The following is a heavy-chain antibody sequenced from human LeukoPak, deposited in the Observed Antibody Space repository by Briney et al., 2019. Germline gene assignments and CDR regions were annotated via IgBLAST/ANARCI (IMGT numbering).Heavy chain of an antibody. V-gene: IGHV4-34*01. Sequence: SETLSLTCAVYGGSFSGYYWSWIRQPPGKGLEWIGEINHSGSTNYNPSLKSRVTISVDTSKNQFSLKLSSVTAADTAVYYCAREWYGSPYYFDYWGQGTLVTVSS. J-gene: IGHJ4*02. CDR1: GGSFSGYY. D-gene: IGHD6-6*01. CDR3: AREWYGSPYYFDY. CDR2: INHSGST.